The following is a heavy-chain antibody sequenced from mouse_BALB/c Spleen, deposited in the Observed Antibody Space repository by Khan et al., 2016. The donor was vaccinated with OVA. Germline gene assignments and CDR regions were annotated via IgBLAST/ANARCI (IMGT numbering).Heavy chain of an antibody. CDR3: ARMKPYWYFDL. Sequence: QIQLVQSGPELKKPGETVKISCKASGYTFTNYGMNWVKQAPGKGLKWMGWINTYTGEPTYADDFKGRFAFSLETSASTAYLQINSLKNEDTAKYCCARMKPYWYFDLWGAGTTVTVSS. V-gene: IGHV9-3-1*01. CDR2: INTYTGEP. J-gene: IGHJ1*01. CDR1: GYTFTNYG.